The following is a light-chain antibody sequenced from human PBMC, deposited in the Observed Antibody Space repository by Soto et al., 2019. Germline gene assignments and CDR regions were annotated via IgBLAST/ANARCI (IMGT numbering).Light chain of an antibody. CDR2: AAS. CDR3: QQYGTSPIT. V-gene: IGKV3-20*01. J-gene: IGKJ5*01. CDR1: QSVSSSS. Sequence: EIVLTQSPGTVSLSPGERATLSCRASQSVSSSSLAWYQQKPGQAPRLLIYAASSRSTDIPGRFSGSGSGTDFTLTISRLEHEDFAVYYCQQYGTSPITFGQGTRLEIK.